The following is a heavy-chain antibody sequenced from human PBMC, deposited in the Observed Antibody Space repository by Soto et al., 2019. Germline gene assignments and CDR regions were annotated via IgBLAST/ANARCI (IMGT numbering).Heavy chain of an antibody. CDR2: GSYSGTT. CDR1: GVSVSSGSFY. V-gene: IGHV4-61*01. J-gene: IGHJ4*02. D-gene: IGHD4-17*01. CDR3: ARGATVTQFDY. Sequence: QVQLQESGPGLVKPSETLSLTCTVSGVSVSSGSFYWAWIRQPPGKGLEWIGFGSYSGTTNYKPSLKSRVTISVDTSRSQIPLKVSSLTAADTAVYYCARGATVTQFDYWGRGTLVTVSS.